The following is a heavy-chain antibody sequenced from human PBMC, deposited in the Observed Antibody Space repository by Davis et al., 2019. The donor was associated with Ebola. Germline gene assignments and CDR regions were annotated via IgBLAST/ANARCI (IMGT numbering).Heavy chain of an antibody. CDR1: GYTFTNYG. V-gene: IGHV1-2*06. Sequence: ASVKVSCKASGYTFTNYGITWVRQAPGQGLEWMGRVISNSGGTNYAQKFQGRVTMTRDTSISTVYMELSSLRYDDTADYYCARGHNYAHEYWGQGTLVTVSS. CDR2: VISNSGGT. J-gene: IGHJ4*02. D-gene: IGHD4-11*01. CDR3: ARGHNYAHEY.